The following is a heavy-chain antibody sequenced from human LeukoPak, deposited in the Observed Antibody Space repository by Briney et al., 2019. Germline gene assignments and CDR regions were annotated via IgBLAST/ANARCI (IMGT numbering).Heavy chain of an antibody. J-gene: IGHJ4*02. CDR1: GLTFSDFW. D-gene: IGHD3-3*01. CDR3: AKEEWLGKMNYFDY. Sequence: GGSLRLSCAASGLTFSDFWMHWVRQAPGKGLVWVSRINSGGTVTNYADSVKGRLTISRDNAKNTLYLQMNSLRAEDTAVYFCAKEEWLGKMNYFDYWGQGTLVTVSS. CDR2: INSGGTVT. V-gene: IGHV3-74*01.